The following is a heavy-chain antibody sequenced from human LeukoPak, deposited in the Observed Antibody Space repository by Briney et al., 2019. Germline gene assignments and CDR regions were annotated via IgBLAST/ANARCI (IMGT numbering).Heavy chain of an antibody. V-gene: IGHV3-30*02. CDR1: GFTFSSYG. J-gene: IGHJ5*02. Sequence: GGSLRLSCAASGFTFSSYGMHWVRQAPGKGLEWVAFIRYDGSNKYYADSVKGRFTISRDNSKNTLYLQMNSLRAEVTAVYYCARSLRSLTPFDPWGQGTLVTVSS. CDR2: IRYDGSNK. CDR3: ARSLRSLTPFDP. D-gene: IGHD3-3*01.